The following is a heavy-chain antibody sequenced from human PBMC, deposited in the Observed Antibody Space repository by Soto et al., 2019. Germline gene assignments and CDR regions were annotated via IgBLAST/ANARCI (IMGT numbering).Heavy chain of an antibody. V-gene: IGHV3-33*01. J-gene: IGHJ4*02. CDR3: ARDGPGLDY. CDR2: IWYDGSNK. Sequence: QVQLVESGGGVVQPGRSLRLSCAASGFTFSSYGMHWVRQAPGKGLEWVAVIWYDGSNKYYADSVKGRFTISRDNSKNPLYLQMNSRRAEDTAVYYCARDGPGLDYWGQGTLVTVSS. CDR1: GFTFSSYG.